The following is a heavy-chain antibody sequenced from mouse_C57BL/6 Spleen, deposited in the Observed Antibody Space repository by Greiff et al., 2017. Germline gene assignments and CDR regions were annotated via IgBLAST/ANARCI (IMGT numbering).Heavy chain of an antibody. CDR2: IDPSDSYT. CDR1: GYTFTSYW. V-gene: IGHV1-69*01. Sequence: QVQLQQPGAELVMPGASVKLSCKASGYTFTSYWMHWVKQRPGQGLEWIGEIDPSDSYTNYNQKFKGKSTLTVDKSSSTAYMQLSSLTSEDSAVYYCASKGFYRKGYWGQGTTLTVSS. CDR3: ASKGFYRKGY. J-gene: IGHJ2*01. D-gene: IGHD2-12*01.